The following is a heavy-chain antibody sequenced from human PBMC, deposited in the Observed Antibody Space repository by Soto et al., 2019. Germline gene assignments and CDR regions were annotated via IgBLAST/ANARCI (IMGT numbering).Heavy chain of an antibody. CDR1: GGSLNNFY. J-gene: IGHJ5*02. V-gene: IGHV4-4*07. D-gene: IGHD6-19*01. CDR3: ARSSHKESWFDP. CDR2: IHASGNT. Sequence: SETLSLTCSVSGGSLNNFYWNWIRQTAGKGLEWIGRIHASGNTNYNPSLKSRATLSVDTSKNQFSLKVRSVTAADTAVYYCARSSHKESWFDPWGQGTLVTVS.